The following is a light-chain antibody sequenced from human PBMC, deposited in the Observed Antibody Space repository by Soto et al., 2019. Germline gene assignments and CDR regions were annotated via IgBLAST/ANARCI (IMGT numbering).Light chain of an antibody. CDR3: SAFTGTTYV. CDR1: SSDVGGNKY. Sequence: QSVLTQPASVSGSPGQSITISCTGTSSDVGGNKYVSWYQHYPGKAPKLMICDVSNRPSGVSNRFSGSKSGNTASLTISGLQAEDEADSYCSAFTGTTYVFRTGTKVTVL. CDR2: DVS. V-gene: IGLV2-14*03. J-gene: IGLJ1*01.